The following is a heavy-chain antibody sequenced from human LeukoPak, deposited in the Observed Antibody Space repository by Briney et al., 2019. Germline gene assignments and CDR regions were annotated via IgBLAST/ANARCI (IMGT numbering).Heavy chain of an antibody. V-gene: IGHV3-7*01. CDR3: AVGGGIAVAGTWYYYYGMDV. CDR2: IKQDGSEK. Sequence: GGSLRLSCAASGFTFGDTWMNWVRQVPGQGLEWVANIKQDGSEKFYVASVKGRFTISRDNAKNSLYLQMNSLRAEDTAVYYCAVGGGIAVAGTWYYYYGMDVWGQGTTVTVSS. J-gene: IGHJ6*02. D-gene: IGHD6-19*01. CDR1: GFTFGDTW.